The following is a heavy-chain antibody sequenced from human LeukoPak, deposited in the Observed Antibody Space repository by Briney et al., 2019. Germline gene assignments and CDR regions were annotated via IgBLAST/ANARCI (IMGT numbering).Heavy chain of an antibody. CDR2: IKSDESER. CDR1: KFSFSSYW. V-gene: IGHV3-7*01. Sequence: GGSLRLSCAASKFSFSSYWMHWVRQAPGKGLEWVANIKSDESERFYLDSVKGRFTISRDNAKNSLYLQMNSLRAEDTAVYYCARVVEDGSGIPFDPWGQGTLVTVSS. J-gene: IGHJ5*02. D-gene: IGHD3-22*01. CDR3: ARVVEDGSGIPFDP.